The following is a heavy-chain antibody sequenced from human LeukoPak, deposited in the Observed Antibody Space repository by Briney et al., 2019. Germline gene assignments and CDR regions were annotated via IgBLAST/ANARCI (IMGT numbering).Heavy chain of an antibody. CDR1: GFTFSSYS. CDR2: ISSSSSYI. J-gene: IGHJ4*02. Sequence: GGSLRLSCAASGFTFSSYSMNWVRQAPGKGLEWVSSISSSSSYIYYADSVKGRFTISRDNAKNSLYLQMNSLRAEDTAVYYCASGTSSSGWYGDTFDYWGQGTLVTVSS. CDR3: ASGTSSSGWYGDTFDY. V-gene: IGHV3-21*01. D-gene: IGHD6-19*01.